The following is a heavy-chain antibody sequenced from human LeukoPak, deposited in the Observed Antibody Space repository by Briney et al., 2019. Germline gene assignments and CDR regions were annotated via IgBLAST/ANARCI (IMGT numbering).Heavy chain of an antibody. CDR3: ARKGQVSSSWYGGWNY. V-gene: IGHV3-48*04. Sequence: VRQAPXKGXEWVSYISIISSTIYYAASVKGRFPISRDNAKTSLYLQMNSLRAQDTAVYYCARKGQVSSSWYGGWNYWGQGTLVTVSS. J-gene: IGHJ4*02. CDR2: ISIISSTI. D-gene: IGHD6-13*01.